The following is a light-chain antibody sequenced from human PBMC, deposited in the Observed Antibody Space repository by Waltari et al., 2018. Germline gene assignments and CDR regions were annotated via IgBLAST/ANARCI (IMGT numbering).Light chain of an antibody. Sequence: SSELTQDPAVSVALGQTVRITCQGASLRASYASWYQQKSGQAPILVLFGKNKRPSGIPDRFSGSTSDNTASLTITGAQAEDEASYYCHSRDASGVGGSFGGGTKLTVL. CDR3: HSRDASGVGGS. CDR2: GKN. J-gene: IGLJ2*01. V-gene: IGLV3-19*01. CDR1: SLRASY.